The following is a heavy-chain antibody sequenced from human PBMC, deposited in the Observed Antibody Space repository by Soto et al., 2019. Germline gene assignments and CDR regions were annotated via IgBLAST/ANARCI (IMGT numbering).Heavy chain of an antibody. J-gene: IGHJ4*02. CDR3: TTRSSSSAVDY. CDR2: IKSKTDGGTT. V-gene: IGHV3-15*01. D-gene: IGHD6-6*01. Sequence: EVQLVESGGGLVKPGGSLRLSCAASGFTFSNAWMSWVCQAPGKGLEWVGRIKSKTDGGTTDYAAPVKGRFTISRDDSKNTLYLQMNSLKTEDTAVYYCTTRSSSSAVDYWGQGTLVTVSS. CDR1: GFTFSNAW.